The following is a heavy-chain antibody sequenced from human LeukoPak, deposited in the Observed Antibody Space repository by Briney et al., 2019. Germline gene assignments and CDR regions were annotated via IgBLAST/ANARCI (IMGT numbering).Heavy chain of an antibody. D-gene: IGHD3-10*01. CDR1: GFTFSSFG. Sequence: GGSLRLSCGASGFTFSSFGMSWVRQAPGKGLEWVSTISGSGDSTYYADSVKGRFTISRDNSKNTLYPQMNSLRAEDTAVYYCAKGGAVSSKSITMVRGTRRYYYYMDVWGKGTTVTISS. CDR2: ISGSGDST. CDR3: AKGGAVSSKSITMVRGTRRYYYYMDV. J-gene: IGHJ6*03. V-gene: IGHV3-23*01.